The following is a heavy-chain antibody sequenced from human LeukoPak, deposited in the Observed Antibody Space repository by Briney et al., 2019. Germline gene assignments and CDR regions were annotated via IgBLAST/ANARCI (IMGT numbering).Heavy chain of an antibody. J-gene: IGHJ4*02. V-gene: IGHV4-59*02. D-gene: IGHD3-16*01. CDR2: IYASGST. Sequence: SETQSLTCTVSGDSVNSYYWNWIRQPPGKGLEFIGYIYASGSTNYNPSLKSRVSISIDPSKNQFSLKLESVTAADTAVYFRAGSYTSRNDAFDYWGQGALVAVSS. CDR1: GDSVNSYY. CDR3: AGSYTSRNDAFDY.